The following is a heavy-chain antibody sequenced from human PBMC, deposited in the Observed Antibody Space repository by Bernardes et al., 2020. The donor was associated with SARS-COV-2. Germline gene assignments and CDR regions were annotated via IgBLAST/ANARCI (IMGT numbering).Heavy chain of an antibody. J-gene: IGHJ4*02. V-gene: IGHV3-23*01. CDR1: GFTFSSYA. Sequence: GGSLRLSCAASGFTFSSYAMSWVRQAPGKGLEWVSAISGSGGSTYYADSVKGRFTISRDNSKNTLYLQMNSLRAEDTAVYYCAKDPYYYGSGIELGPSFFDYWGQGTLVTVSS. CDR3: AKDPYYYGSGIELGPSFFDY. CDR2: ISGSGGST. D-gene: IGHD3-10*01.